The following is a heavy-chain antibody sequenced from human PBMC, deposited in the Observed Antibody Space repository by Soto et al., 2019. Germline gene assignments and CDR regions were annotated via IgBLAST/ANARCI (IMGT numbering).Heavy chain of an antibody. J-gene: IGHJ5*01. CDR2: IIPIFGTT. D-gene: IGHD3-16*01. Sequence: GASVKVSCKASGGTFPNYAVSWVRQAPGQGLEWMGDIIPIFGTTNYAQKFQGRVTIAADESTSTGYMELTNPRSEDTALYYCAILAYTSRATHWFDCWGPGTLVSVFS. CDR1: GGTFPNYA. V-gene: IGHV1-69*13. CDR3: AILAYTSRATHWFDC.